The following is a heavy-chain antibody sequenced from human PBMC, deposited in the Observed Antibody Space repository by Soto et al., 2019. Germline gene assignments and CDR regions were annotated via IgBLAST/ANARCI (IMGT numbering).Heavy chain of an antibody. CDR3: ARATYAAAGTDFDY. V-gene: IGHV4-59*01. CDR1: GGSISSYY. J-gene: IGHJ4*02. CDR2: IYYSGST. Sequence: SETLSLTCTVSGGSISSYYWSWIRQPPGKGLEWIGYIYYSGSTNYNPSLKSRVTISVDTSKNQFSLKLSSVTAADTAVYYCARATYAAAGTDFDYGGQGTLVTVPS. D-gene: IGHD6-13*01.